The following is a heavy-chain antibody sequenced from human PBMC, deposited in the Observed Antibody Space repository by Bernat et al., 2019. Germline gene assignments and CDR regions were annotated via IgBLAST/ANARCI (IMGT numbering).Heavy chain of an antibody. CDR1: GFTFDDYA. CDR2: ISGDGGST. CDR3: AKGQPRIHPYYGSGRLATCMDV. Sequence: EVQLVESGGGVVQPGGSLRLSCAASGFTFDDYAMHWVRQAPGKGLEWVSLISGDGGSTYYADSVKGRFTISRDNSKNSLYLQMNSLRTEDTALYYCAKGQPRIHPYYGSGRLATCMDVWGKGTTVTVSS. J-gene: IGHJ6*03. V-gene: IGHV3-43*02. D-gene: IGHD3-10*01.